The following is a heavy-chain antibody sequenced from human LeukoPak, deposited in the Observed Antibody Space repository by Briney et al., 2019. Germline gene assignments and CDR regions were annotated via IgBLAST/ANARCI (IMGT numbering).Heavy chain of an antibody. CDR1: GYTFTSYD. CDR3: ARRSSGYDGYYFDY. V-gene: IGHV1-8*01. J-gene: IGHJ4*02. D-gene: IGHD5-12*01. CDR2: MNPNSGNT. Sequence: EASVTVSCKASGYTFTSYDINWVRQATGQGLEWMGWMNPNSGNTGYAQKFQGRVTMTRNTSISTAYMELSSLRSEDTAVYYCARRSSGYDGYYFDYWGQGTLVTVSS.